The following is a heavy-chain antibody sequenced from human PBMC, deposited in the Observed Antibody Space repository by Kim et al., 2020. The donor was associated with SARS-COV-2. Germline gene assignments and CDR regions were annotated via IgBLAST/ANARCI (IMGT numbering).Heavy chain of an antibody. CDR1: GYTFTNYA. CDR2: INTDTGNP. J-gene: IGHJ4*02. D-gene: IGHD3-16*02. Sequence: ASVKVSCKASGYTFTNYAISWVRQAPGQGLEWMGWINTDTGNPTYAQAFTGRFVFSVDTSVSTTYLQISSLKADDTALYYCARVIWGSDRYTDSWGQGTLVTVSS. CDR3: ARVIWGSDRYTDS. V-gene: IGHV7-4-1*02.